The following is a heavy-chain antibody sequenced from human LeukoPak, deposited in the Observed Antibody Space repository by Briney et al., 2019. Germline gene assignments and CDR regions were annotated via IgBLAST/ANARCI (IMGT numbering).Heavy chain of an antibody. J-gene: IGHJ4*02. CDR2: IRSKAYGGTT. V-gene: IGHV3-49*04. CDR3: TRVWDSSGYYDFLSFDS. D-gene: IGHD3-22*01. Sequence: PGRSLRLSCTASGFTFGDYAMSWVRQAPGKGLEWVGFIRSKAYGGTTEYAASVKGRFSISRDDSKSIACLQMNSLKTEDTAVYYCTRVWDSSGYYDFLSFDSWGQGTLVTVSS. CDR1: GFTFGDYA.